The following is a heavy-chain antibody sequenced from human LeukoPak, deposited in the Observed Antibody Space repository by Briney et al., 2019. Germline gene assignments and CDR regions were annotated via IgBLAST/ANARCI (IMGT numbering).Heavy chain of an antibody. Sequence: PSETLSLTCTVSGGSISSYYWSWIRQPPGKGLEWIGYIYYSGSTNYNPSLKSRVTISVDTSKNQFSLELSSVTAADTAVYYCARLSGITMIVVVISDAFDIWGQGTMVTVSS. J-gene: IGHJ3*02. V-gene: IGHV4-59*08. CDR1: GGSISSYY. CDR3: ARLSGITMIVVVISDAFDI. D-gene: IGHD3-22*01. CDR2: IYYSGST.